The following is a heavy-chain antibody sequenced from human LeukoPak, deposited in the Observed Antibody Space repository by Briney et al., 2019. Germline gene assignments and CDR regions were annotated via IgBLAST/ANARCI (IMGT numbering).Heavy chain of an antibody. CDR2: IWHDGSNY. Sequence: GGSLRLSCAASGFTFSNSGMHWVRQAPGKGLEGVAVIWHDGSNYYYADSVKGRFTISRDNSKNTLYLQMNSLRAEDTAVYYCSKAAYSSGWYGYYYMDVWGKGTTVTVSS. CDR3: SKAAYSSGWYGYYYMDV. V-gene: IGHV3-33*06. J-gene: IGHJ6*03. D-gene: IGHD6-13*01. CDR1: GFTFSNSG.